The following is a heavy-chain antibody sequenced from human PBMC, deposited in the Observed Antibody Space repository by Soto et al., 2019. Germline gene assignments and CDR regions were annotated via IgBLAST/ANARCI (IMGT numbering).Heavy chain of an antibody. CDR2: IYYSGST. Sequence: PSETLSLTCTVSGGSISSSSYYWGWIRQPPGKGLEWIGSIYYSGSTYYNPSLKSRVTISVDTSKNQFSLKLSSVTAADTAVYYCARIPTPPRIAVAPKEYYFDYWGQGTLVTVSS. V-gene: IGHV4-39*07. CDR1: GGSISSSSYY. CDR3: ARIPTPPRIAVAPKEYYFDY. J-gene: IGHJ4*02. D-gene: IGHD6-19*01.